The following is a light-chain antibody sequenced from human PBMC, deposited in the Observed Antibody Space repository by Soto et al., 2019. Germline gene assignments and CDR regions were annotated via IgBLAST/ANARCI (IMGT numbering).Light chain of an antibody. Sequence: QSVLTQPASVSGSPGQSITISCVGTSGDIGDYNYVSWYQQHPGKVPKVIIYDVSNRPSGVSYRFSGTKSGNTASLTVSGLQVEDEADYYCCSYTRSGTLIFGTGTKVTAL. V-gene: IGLV2-14*01. J-gene: IGLJ1*01. CDR2: DVS. CDR1: SGDIGDYNY. CDR3: CSYTRSGTLI.